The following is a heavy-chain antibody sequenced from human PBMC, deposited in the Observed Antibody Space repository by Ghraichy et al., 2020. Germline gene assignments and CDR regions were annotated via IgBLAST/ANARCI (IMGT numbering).Heavy chain of an antibody. J-gene: IGHJ6*03. D-gene: IGHD1-26*01. Sequence: ASVKVSCKTCGYHFTAQHVHWERQAPGQGLEWMGWIDPKSGGTNYAQRFQGRVTKTRDTSITTAYMELRRLRSDDTAVYYCTRRTEAHTRRDYIFYYYMDVWGKGTTVTVSS. CDR2: IDPKSGGT. CDR1: GYHFTAQH. CDR3: TRRTEAHTRRDYIFYYYMDV. V-gene: IGHV1-2*02.